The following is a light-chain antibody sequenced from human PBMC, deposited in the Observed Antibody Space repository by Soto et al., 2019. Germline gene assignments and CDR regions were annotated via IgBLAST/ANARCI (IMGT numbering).Light chain of an antibody. Sequence: QSALTQPPSASGSPGQSVTISCTGTSSDVGGYNYVSWYQQHPGKAPKLLIYEVSQRPSGVPDRFSGSKSGSTASLTVSGLQADDEADYYCISYAGSNNFVFGTGTKLT. CDR3: ISYAGSNNFV. V-gene: IGLV2-8*01. CDR1: SSDVGGYNY. CDR2: EVS. J-gene: IGLJ1*01.